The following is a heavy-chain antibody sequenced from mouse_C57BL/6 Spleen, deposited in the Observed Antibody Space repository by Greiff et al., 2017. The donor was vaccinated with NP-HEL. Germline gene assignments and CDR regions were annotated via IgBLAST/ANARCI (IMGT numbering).Heavy chain of an antibody. CDR3: ARHERGDGYYGGYAMDD. D-gene: IGHD2-3*01. Sequence: VQLQQSGAELVKPGASVKLSCKASGYTFTEYTIHWVKQRSGQGLEWIGWFYPGSGSIKYNEKFKDKATLTADKSSRTVYMELSRLTSEDSAVYFCARHERGDGYYGGYAMDDWGQGTSVTVSS. V-gene: IGHV1-62-2*01. CDR1: GYTFTEYT. CDR2: FYPGSGSI. J-gene: IGHJ4*01.